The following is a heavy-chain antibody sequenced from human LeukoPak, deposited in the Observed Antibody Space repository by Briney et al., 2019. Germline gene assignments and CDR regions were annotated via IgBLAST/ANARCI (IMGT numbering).Heavy chain of an antibody. CDR2: IRSKGDGGAT. J-gene: IGHJ6*02. V-gene: IGHV3-15*01. D-gene: IGHD3-10*01. CDR1: GFTFSNAW. CDR3: ITPNMVRGVIGMDV. Sequence: GGSLRLSGAASGFTFSNAWMSWVRQVPGKGLEWVGRIRSKGDGGATEYAAPVKGRFTISRDDSKNTLYLQMNSLKTEDTAVYYCITPNMVRGVIGMDVWGQGTTVTVSS.